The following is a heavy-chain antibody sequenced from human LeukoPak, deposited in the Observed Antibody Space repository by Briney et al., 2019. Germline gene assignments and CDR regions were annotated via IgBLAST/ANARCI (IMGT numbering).Heavy chain of an antibody. J-gene: IGHJ4*02. CDR3: AKDQDYYGSGSLHFDY. Sequence: GGSLRLSCAASGFTFSSYGMHWVRQAPGKGLEWVAVISYDRSNKYYADSVKGRFTISRDNSKNTLYLQMNSLRAEDTAVYYCAKDQDYYGSGSLHFDYWGQGTLVTVSS. CDR1: GFTFSSYG. V-gene: IGHV3-30*18. D-gene: IGHD3-10*01. CDR2: ISYDRSNK.